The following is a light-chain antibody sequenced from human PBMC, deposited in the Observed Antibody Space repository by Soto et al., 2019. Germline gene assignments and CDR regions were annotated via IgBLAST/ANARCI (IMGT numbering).Light chain of an antibody. CDR2: EVV. CDR3: SSYTDSNTVL. CDR1: SSDVGAYNY. J-gene: IGLJ2*01. V-gene: IGLV2-14*01. Sequence: QSALTQPASVSGSPGQSITISCTGTSSDVGAYNYVSWYQHNPGKAPKLIIYEVVNRPSGISNRFSGSKSGNTASLAISGLQAEDEADYYCSSYTDSNTVLFGGGTKLTVL.